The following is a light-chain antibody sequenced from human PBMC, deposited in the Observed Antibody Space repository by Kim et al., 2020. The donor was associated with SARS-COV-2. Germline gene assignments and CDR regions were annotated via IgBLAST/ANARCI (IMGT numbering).Light chain of an antibody. Sequence: EIVLTQSPGTLSLSPGERATLSCRASQSVSSSYLDWCQQKPGQAPSLLIRGASSRATGIPDRFRGGGSRADFSHTNSGLAPEDIAVYYAQQYRSSPRTVGKGTKL. V-gene: IGKV3-20*01. J-gene: IGKJ2*01. CDR2: GAS. CDR3: QQYRSSPRT. CDR1: QSVSSSY.